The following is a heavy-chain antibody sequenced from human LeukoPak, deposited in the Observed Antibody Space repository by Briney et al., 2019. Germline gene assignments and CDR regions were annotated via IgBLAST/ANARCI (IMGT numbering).Heavy chain of an antibody. CDR3: ARRRRYYDILTGYTDAFDI. CDR2: IYPGDSDT. D-gene: IGHD3-9*01. CDR1: GYSFTSYW. Sequence: GESLKISCKGSGYSFTSYWIGWVRQVPGKGLEWMGIIYPGDSDTRYSPSFQGQVTISADKSISTAYLQWSSLKASDTAMYYCARRRRYYDILTGYTDAFDIWGQGTMVTVSS. J-gene: IGHJ3*02. V-gene: IGHV5-51*01.